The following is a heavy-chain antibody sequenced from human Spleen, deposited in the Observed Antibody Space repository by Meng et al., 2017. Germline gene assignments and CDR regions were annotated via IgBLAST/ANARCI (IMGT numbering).Heavy chain of an antibody. CDR2: VYSGWTT. Sequence: QVQLQQWGAGLLKPSETLSLTCTVYGGSFSCYYWSWIRQPPGKGLEWFGCVYSGWTTYYNPSLNSRVTLTVDTPDNKFSLQLSSVTAADTAVYFCARGKVAGDYFDYWGQGSLVTVSS. J-gene: IGHJ4*02. CDR3: ARGKVAGDYFDY. D-gene: IGHD6-19*01. V-gene: IGHV4-34*01. CDR1: GGSFSCYY.